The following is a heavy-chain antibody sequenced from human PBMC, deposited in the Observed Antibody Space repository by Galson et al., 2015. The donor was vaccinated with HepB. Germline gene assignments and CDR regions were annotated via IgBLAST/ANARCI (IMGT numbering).Heavy chain of an antibody. CDR3: TRDGLGSGRLLEN. Sequence: SVKVSCKASGGTFTTRTISWVRQAPRQGLEWIGGITPIFGATKYAQKFQGRVTITADESTSKAYMELSSLRSDDTAVYYCTRDGLGSGRLLENWGQGTLVTVSS. D-gene: IGHD1-26*01. CDR2: ITPIFGAT. J-gene: IGHJ4*02. CDR1: GGTFTTRT. V-gene: IGHV1-69*13.